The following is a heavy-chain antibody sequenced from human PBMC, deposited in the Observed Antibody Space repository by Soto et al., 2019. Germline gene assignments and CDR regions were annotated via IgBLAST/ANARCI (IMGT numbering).Heavy chain of an antibody. Sequence: LSLTCAVSGGSISSGGYSWSWIRQPPGKGLEWIGYIYHSGSTYYNPSLKSRVTISVDRSKNQFSLKLSSVTAADTAVYYCARYSSSPSRNWFDPWGQGTLVTVS. V-gene: IGHV4-30-2*01. CDR3: ARYSSSPSRNWFDP. CDR1: GGSISSGGYS. D-gene: IGHD6-6*01. CDR2: IYHSGST. J-gene: IGHJ5*02.